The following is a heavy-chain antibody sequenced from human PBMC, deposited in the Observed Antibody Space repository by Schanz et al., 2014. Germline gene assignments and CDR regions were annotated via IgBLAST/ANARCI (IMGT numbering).Heavy chain of an antibody. CDR2: MSYDGSIK. CDR3: ASGVHVSSLQKGLQF. D-gene: IGHD3-10*01. CDR1: GFTFSSYG. Sequence: VQLVESGGGLVQPGGSLGLSCAASGFTFSSYGMHWVRQAPGKGLEWVAAMSYDGSIKYYGDSVKGRFTISRDNSKNTLYLHMNTLRAEDTAVYYCASGVHVSSLQKGLQFWGRGTLVIVSS. J-gene: IGHJ1*01. V-gene: IGHV3-30*03.